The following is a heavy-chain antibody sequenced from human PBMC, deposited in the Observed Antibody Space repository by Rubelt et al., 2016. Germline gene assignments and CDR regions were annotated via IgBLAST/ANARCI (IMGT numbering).Heavy chain of an antibody. CDR1: GGTFSSYA. CDR2: IIPIFGTA. Sequence: QVQLVQSGAEVKKPGSSVKVSCKASGGTFSSYAISWVRQAPGQGLEWMGGIIPIFGTANYAQKFQGRVTITADKSTSTAYMGLSSRRAEETAVYYCARDPRYCSSTSCYELGYWGQGTLVTVSS. CDR3: ARDPRYCSSTSCYELGY. J-gene: IGHJ4*02. D-gene: IGHD2-2*01. V-gene: IGHV1-69*06.